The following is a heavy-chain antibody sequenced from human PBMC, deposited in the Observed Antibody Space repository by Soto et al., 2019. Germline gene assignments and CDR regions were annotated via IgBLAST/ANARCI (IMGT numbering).Heavy chain of an antibody. CDR1: GGSFSGYY. CDR3: ARSQKGLKYYDYVWGSYRYPLGMDV. V-gene: IGHV4-34*01. D-gene: IGHD3-16*02. J-gene: IGHJ6*02. Sequence: SETLSLTCAVYGGSFSGYYWSWIRQPPGKGLEWIGEINHSGSTNYNPSLKSRVTISVDTSKNQFSLKLSSVTAADTAVYYCARSQKGLKYYDYVWGSYRYPLGMDVWGQGTTVTVSS. CDR2: INHSGST.